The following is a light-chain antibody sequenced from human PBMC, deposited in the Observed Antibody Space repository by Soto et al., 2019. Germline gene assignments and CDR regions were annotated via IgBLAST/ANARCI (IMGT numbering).Light chain of an antibody. CDR3: QQRINWSPTIT. CDR2: DAS. V-gene: IGKV3-11*01. J-gene: IGKJ5*01. Sequence: EIVLTQSPATLSLSPGERATLSCRASQSVSSYLAWYQQKPGQAHRLLIYDASNRATGISARFSGSGSGTDFTITISGLKAEYFGVYYRQQRINWSPTITFGQGTRLEIK. CDR1: QSVSSY.